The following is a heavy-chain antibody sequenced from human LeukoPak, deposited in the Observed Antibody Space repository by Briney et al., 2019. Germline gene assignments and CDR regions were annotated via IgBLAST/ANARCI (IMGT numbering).Heavy chain of an antibody. CDR2: IYYSGST. J-gene: IGHJ4*02. CDR1: GGSISSHY. D-gene: IGHD2-21*01. Sequence: SETLSLTCTVSGGSISSHYGSWIRQPPGKGREWIGYIYYSGSTNYNPSLKRRVTISVDPSKNQFSMKLSSVTAADTAVYYCARVTSDGDSSFDYWGQGTLVTVSS. V-gene: IGHV4-59*11. CDR3: ARVTSDGDSSFDY.